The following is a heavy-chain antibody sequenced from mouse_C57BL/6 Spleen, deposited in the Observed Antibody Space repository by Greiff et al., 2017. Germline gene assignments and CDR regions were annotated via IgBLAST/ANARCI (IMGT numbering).Heavy chain of an antibody. CDR2: ISYDGSN. D-gene: IGHD1-1*01. V-gene: IGHV3-6*01. Sequence: EVQRVESGPGLVKPSQSLSLTCSVTGYSITSGYYWNWIRQFPGNKLEWMGYISYDGSNNYNPSLKNRISITRDTSKNQFFLKLNSVTTEDTATYYCTYVSNYYAMDYWGQGTSVTVSS. CDR1: GYSITSGYY. CDR3: TYVSNYYAMDY. J-gene: IGHJ4*01.